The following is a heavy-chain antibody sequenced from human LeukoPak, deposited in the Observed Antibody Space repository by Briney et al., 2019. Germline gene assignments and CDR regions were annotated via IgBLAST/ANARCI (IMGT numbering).Heavy chain of an antibody. CDR3: TTDDRGYSYAPRY. D-gene: IGHD5-18*01. V-gene: IGHV3-15*01. Sequence: GGSHRLSCAGSGFTFSNAWMSWVRQAPGKGLEWVGRIKREPDGGTTDYAAPVKGKFTISRDDSKNTLYLQMNSLRAEDTALYYCTTDDRGYSYAPRYWGQGTRVTVSS. CDR2: IKREPDGGTT. CDR1: GFTFSNAW. J-gene: IGHJ4*02.